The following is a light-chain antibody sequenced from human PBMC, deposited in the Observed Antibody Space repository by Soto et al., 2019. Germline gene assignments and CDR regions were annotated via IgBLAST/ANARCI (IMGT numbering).Light chain of an antibody. CDR1: QTFSNY. CDR3: QQSYITPYT. Sequence: DIQMTQSPSSLSASVGDRVTITCRASQTFSNYLNWYQQKPGKAPRLIIYMASTLQSGVPSRFSGSGSGTDFTLTISSLQPEDSAIYYCQQSYITPYTFGQGTKLEIK. V-gene: IGKV1-39*01. CDR2: MAS. J-gene: IGKJ2*01.